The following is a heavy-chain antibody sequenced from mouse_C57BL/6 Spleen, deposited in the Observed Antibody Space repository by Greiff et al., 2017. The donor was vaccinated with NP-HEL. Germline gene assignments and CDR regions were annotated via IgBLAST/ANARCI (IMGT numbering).Heavy chain of an antibody. CDR3: ARSDHYGVDY. J-gene: IGHJ2*01. CDR2: IYPGDGDT. D-gene: IGHD1-1*01. V-gene: IGHV1-82*01. CDR1: GYAFSSSW. Sequence: QVQLKESGPELVKPGASVKISCKASGYAFSSSWMNWVKQRPGKGLEWIGRIYPGDGDTNYNGKFKGKATLTADKSSSTAYMQLSSLTSEDSAVYFCARSDHYGVDYWGQGTTLTVSS.